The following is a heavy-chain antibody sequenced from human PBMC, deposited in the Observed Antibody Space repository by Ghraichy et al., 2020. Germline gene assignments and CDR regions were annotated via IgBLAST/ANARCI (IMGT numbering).Heavy chain of an antibody. Sequence: SETLSLTCTVSGGSISSYYWSWIRQPPGKGLEWIGYIYYSGSTNYNPSLKSRVTISVDTSKNQFSLKLSSVTAADTAVYYCARHNIRYFDWTPEYYFDYWGQGTLVTVSS. CDR2: IYYSGST. CDR1: GGSISSYY. J-gene: IGHJ4*02. V-gene: IGHV4-59*08. CDR3: ARHNIRYFDWTPEYYFDY. D-gene: IGHD3-9*01.